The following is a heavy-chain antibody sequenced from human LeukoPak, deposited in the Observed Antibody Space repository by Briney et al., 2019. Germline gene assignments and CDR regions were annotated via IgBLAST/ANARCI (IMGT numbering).Heavy chain of an antibody. CDR3: AMSRGYSACAD. Sequence: ASVKVSCKASGYTFTRYYLQWVRQAPGQGCEWMGWIHPNSGGTNCVQKSEGRDTITRDTSDSTAYVELKPVRSDDPAVDYFAMSRGYSACADCGQGTLVSV. CDR2: IHPNSGGT. D-gene: IGHD1-26*01. V-gene: IGHV1-2*02. CDR1: GYTFTRYY. J-gene: IGHJ1*01.